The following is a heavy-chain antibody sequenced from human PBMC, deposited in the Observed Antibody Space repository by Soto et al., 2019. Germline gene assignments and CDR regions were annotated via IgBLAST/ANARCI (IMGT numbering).Heavy chain of an antibody. D-gene: IGHD3-3*01. CDR2: INAGNGNT. Sequence: ASVKVACKASGYTFTGYYMHWVRQAPGQRLEWMGWINAGNGNTKYSQKFQGRVTITRDTSASTAYMELSSLRSEDTAVYYCARASIFGVVTIDYWGQGTLVTVSS. CDR3: ARASIFGVVTIDY. J-gene: IGHJ4*02. V-gene: IGHV1-3*01. CDR1: GYTFTGYY.